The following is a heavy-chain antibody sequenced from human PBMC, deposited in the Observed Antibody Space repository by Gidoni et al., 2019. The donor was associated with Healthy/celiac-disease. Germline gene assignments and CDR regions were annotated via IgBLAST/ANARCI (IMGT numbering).Heavy chain of an antibody. CDR1: GYTFTGYY. V-gene: IGHV1-2*02. J-gene: IGHJ3*02. D-gene: IGHD6-6*01. Sequence: QVQLVQSGAEVKKPGASVKVSCKASGYTFTGYYMHWVRQATGQGLEWMGWINPNRGGTNNAQKFQGRVTMTRDTSISTAYMELSRLRSDDTAVYYCARDRSSDDAFDIWGQGTMVTVSS. CDR3: ARDRSSDDAFDI. CDR2: INPNRGGT.